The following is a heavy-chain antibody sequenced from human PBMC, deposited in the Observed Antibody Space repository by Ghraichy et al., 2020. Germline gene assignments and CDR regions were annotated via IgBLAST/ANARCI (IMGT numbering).Heavy chain of an antibody. CDR3: AREHSSTWFLFDY. D-gene: IGHD6-13*01. J-gene: IGHJ4*02. V-gene: IGHV3-23*01. CDR1: GFTFGSYA. Sequence: GGSLRLSCAASGFTFGSYAIGWVRQAPGKGLEWVATISAGAGTNTFFAGSVEGRFTISRDTSQNTLYLQMNSLTAGDTAVYYCAREHSSTWFLFDYWGQGTRVTVSS. CDR2: ISAGAGTNT.